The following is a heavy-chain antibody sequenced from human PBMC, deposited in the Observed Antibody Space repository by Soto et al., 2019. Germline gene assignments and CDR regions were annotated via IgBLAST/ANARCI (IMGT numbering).Heavy chain of an antibody. J-gene: IGHJ3*02. D-gene: IGHD2-2*01. CDR3: AGERGLIYAPYDGFNI. V-gene: IGHV3-48*03. Sequence: GGALRLSCTLSGFALNSYDMNWVRQPPGKDIEWMSHIVTGGDRTYYADSVKGRFTISRDNARSSLYLQMNSLRYEDTAVYYCAGERGLIYAPYDGFNIWGQGTLVTVSS. CDR2: IVTGGDRT. CDR1: GFALNSYD.